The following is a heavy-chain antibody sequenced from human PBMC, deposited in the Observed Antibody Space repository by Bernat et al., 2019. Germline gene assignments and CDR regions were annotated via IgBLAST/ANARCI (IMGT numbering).Heavy chain of an antibody. J-gene: IGHJ4*02. CDR3: ATAGSYRFDY. CDR1: GFTLSDYY. CDR2: MNSDGSTI. D-gene: IGHD1-26*01. Sequence: QVQLVESGGGLVKPGGSLRLSCAASGFTLSDYYMSWVRQAPGKGLVWVSRMNSDGSTINYADSVKGRFTISRDNAKNTLYLQINSLSAEDTAVYYCATAGSYRFDYWGQGTLVTVSS. V-gene: IGHV3-11*04.